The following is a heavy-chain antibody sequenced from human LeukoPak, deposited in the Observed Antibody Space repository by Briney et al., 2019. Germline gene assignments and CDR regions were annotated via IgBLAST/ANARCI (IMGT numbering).Heavy chain of an antibody. CDR1: EFTFSSYA. CDR3: AKGYYDYVWGSYYFDY. D-gene: IGHD3-16*01. CDR2: ISGSGGST. J-gene: IGHJ4*02. Sequence: PGGSLRLSCAASEFTFSSYAMSWVRQAPGKGLEWVSAISGSGGSTYYADSVKGRFTISRDNSRDTLYLQMNSLRAEDTAVYYCAKGYYDYVWGSYYFDYWGQGTLVTVSS. V-gene: IGHV3-23*01.